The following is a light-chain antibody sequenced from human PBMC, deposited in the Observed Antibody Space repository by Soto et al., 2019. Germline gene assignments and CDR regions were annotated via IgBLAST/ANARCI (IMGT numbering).Light chain of an antibody. CDR2: GAS. V-gene: IGKV3-20*01. Sequence: EIVLTQSPGTLSLSPGERATLSCRASQSVSSSYLAWYQQKPGQAPRLLIYGASSRATGIPDRFSGSGSGTDFTLTISRLEPEDFAVYYYQQYAGSPYTLGQGTQLEIK. J-gene: IGKJ2*01. CDR3: QQYAGSPYT. CDR1: QSVSSSY.